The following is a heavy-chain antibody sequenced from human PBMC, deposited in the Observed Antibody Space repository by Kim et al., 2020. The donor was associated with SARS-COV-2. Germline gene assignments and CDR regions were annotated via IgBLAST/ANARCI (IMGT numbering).Heavy chain of an antibody. J-gene: IGHJ6*02. V-gene: IGHV4-31*02. CDR3: ARGITIFGVVTNGMDV. Sequence: LQSRVTRTVDTSKNQFSLKLSSVTAADTAVYYCARGITIFGVVTNGMDVWGQGTTVTVSS. D-gene: IGHD3-3*01.